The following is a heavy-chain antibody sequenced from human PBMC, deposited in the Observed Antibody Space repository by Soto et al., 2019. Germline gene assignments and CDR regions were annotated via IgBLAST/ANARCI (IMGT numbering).Heavy chain of an antibody. Sequence: EVQLVESGGGLVQPGGSLRLSCAASGFTFSSYEMNWVRQAPGKGLEWVSYISSSNTIYYADSVKGRFTISRDNAKNSLYLQMVSLRAEDTAVYYCAREIAYSGYDPGSYWGQGTLVTVSS. D-gene: IGHD5-12*01. J-gene: IGHJ4*02. CDR1: GFTFSSYE. CDR2: ISSSNTI. CDR3: AREIAYSGYDPGSY. V-gene: IGHV3-48*03.